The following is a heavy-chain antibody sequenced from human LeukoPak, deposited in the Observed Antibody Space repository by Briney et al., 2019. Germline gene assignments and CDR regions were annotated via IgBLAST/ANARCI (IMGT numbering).Heavy chain of an antibody. CDR1: GYSISSGYY. V-gene: IGHV4-38-2*02. J-gene: IGHJ4*02. CDR3: ARTYYYDSSGYYRYYFDY. CDR2: IYHSGST. Sequence: SETLSLTCTVSGYSISSGYYWGWIRQPPGKGLEWIGSIYHSGSTYYNPSLKSRVTISVDTSKNQFSLKLSSVTAADTAVYYCARTYYYDSSGYYRYYFDYWGQGTLVTVSS. D-gene: IGHD3-22*01.